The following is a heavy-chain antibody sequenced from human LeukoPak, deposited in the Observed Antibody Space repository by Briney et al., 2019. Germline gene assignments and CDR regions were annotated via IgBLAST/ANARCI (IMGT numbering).Heavy chain of an antibody. D-gene: IGHD6-6*01. CDR2: MNPNSTNT. CDR3: ARGRERGSSSSFTDY. Sequence: ASVKVSCKASGYTFTSYDINWVRQATGQGLEWMGWMNPNSTNTGYAQKFQGRVIITRNTSISTTYMELSSLRFEDTAVYYCARGRERGSSSSFTDYWGQGTLVIVSS. V-gene: IGHV1-8*03. CDR1: GYTFTSYD. J-gene: IGHJ4*02.